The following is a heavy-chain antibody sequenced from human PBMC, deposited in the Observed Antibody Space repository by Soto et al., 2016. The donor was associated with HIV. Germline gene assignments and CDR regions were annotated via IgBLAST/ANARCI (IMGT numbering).Heavy chain of an antibody. J-gene: IGHJ4*02. CDR3: TRLPFGYYYDSDGSFDY. CDR1: GFTFGDYA. V-gene: IGHV3-49*04. D-gene: IGHD3-22*01. CDR2: IRSKPYGGTT. Sequence: EVQLVESGGGLVQPGRSLRLSRTASGFTFGDYAMNWVRQAPGKGLEWVGFIRSKPYGGTTYYAASVKGRFTISRDDSKNIAYLQMNSLKTGDTAVYYCTRLPFGYYYDSDGSFDYWGQGTLVTVSS.